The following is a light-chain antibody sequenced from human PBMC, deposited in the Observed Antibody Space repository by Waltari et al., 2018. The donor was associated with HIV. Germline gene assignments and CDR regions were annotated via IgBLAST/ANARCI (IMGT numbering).Light chain of an antibody. V-gene: IGLV1-40*01. CDR1: SSNIGAYD. J-gene: IGLJ1*01. CDR3: QSYDNSLRVSYV. Sequence: QSVLTQPPSVSGAPGQRVTISCTGSSSNIGAYDVHWYQQLPGRAPKRLTDANNNRPSGVPDRFSGSKSGTAASLAIAGLQIEDEGDYFCQSYDNSLRVSYVFSAGTRVTVL. CDR2: ANN.